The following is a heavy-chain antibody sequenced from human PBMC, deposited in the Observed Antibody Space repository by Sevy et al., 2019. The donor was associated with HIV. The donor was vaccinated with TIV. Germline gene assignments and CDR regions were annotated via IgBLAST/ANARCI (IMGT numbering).Heavy chain of an antibody. V-gene: IGHV3-7*01. J-gene: IGHJ6*02. CDR2: IKQDGSEK. CDR1: GFTFSSYW. Sequence: GGCLRLSCAASGFTFSSYWMSWVRQAPGKGLEWVANIKQDGSEKYYVDSVKGRFTISRDNAKNSLYLQMNSLRAEDTAGYYCARAGTRNTDYDFWSGYYPDYYYGMDVWGQGTTVTVSS. CDR3: ARAGTRNTDYDFWSGYYPDYYYGMDV. D-gene: IGHD3-3*01.